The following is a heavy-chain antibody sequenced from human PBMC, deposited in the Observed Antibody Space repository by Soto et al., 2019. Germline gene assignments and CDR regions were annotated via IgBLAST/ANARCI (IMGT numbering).Heavy chain of an antibody. Sequence: QPEESLRLSCAASGFTFSSYGMHWVRQAPGKGLEWVGVIWYDGSNKYYADSVKGRFTISRDNSKNTLYLQMNSLRAEDTAVYYCARAPYGSGSDYFDYWGQGTLVTVSS. CDR1: GFTFSSYG. CDR3: ARAPYGSGSDYFDY. CDR2: IWYDGSNK. D-gene: IGHD3-10*01. J-gene: IGHJ4*02. V-gene: IGHV3-33*01.